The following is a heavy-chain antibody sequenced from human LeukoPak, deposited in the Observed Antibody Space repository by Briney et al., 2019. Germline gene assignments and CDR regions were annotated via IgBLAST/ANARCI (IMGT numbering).Heavy chain of an antibody. CDR2: MNPKSGNT. D-gene: IGHD1-26*01. CDR3: ARVTGSIDY. Sequence: ASVKVSCKASRYTFTSYDISWVRQATGQGLEWMGWMNPKSGNTGYAQKFQGRVTMTRDTSISTAYMELGSLRSEDTAVYYCARVTGSIDYWGQGTLVTVSS. J-gene: IGHJ4*02. CDR1: RYTFTSYD. V-gene: IGHV1-8*01.